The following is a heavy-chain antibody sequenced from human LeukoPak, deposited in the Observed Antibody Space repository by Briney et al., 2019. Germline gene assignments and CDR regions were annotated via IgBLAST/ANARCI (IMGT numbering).Heavy chain of an antibody. V-gene: IGHV3-33*01. D-gene: IGHD3-22*01. CDR2: IWDDGSKK. J-gene: IGHJ4*02. CDR3: ASHGGL. CDR1: GFTFSSYG. Sequence: GGSLRLSCAASGFTFSSYGMHWVRQAPGKGLEWVGVIWDDGSKKNYADSVKGRFTISRVNSKNMLYLQMNSLRVEDTALYFGASHGGLWGQGTLVPVSS.